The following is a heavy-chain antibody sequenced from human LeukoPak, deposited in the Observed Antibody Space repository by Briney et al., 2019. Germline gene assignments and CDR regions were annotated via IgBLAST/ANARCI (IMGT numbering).Heavy chain of an antibody. CDR3: ATSGGSGSWYYYYNYMDV. CDR2: SYHSGNT. J-gene: IGHJ6*03. CDR1: VGSISSINW. D-gene: IGHD3-10*01. Sequence: PSQTLSLTCTVSVGSISSINWWSWVRQPPGKGLEWIGESYHSGNTNYNPSLKSRVNISIDKSENQLPLERSSVTAPDTAVYSCATSGGSGSWYYYYNYMDVWGKGTTVTVSS. V-gene: IGHV4-4*02.